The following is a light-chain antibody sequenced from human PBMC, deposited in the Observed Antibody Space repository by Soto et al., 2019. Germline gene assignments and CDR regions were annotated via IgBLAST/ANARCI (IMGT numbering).Light chain of an antibody. CDR2: GAS. CDR3: QQYKDWFSIT. J-gene: IGKJ5*01. CDR1: QSVSTN. V-gene: IGKV3-15*01. Sequence: EIVMTQSPATLSVSPGETVTLSCRASQSVSTNSAWYQQRPGQAPRLLIYGASTRATGTPVRFSGSGSGTEFTLTISSLQSEDFAVYYCQQYKDWFSITFGQGTRLEIK.